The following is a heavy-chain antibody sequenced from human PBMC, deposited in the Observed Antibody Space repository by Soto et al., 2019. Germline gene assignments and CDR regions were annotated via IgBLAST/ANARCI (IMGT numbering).Heavy chain of an antibody. D-gene: IGHD2-21*01. J-gene: IGHJ6*01. Sequence: HPGRSLRLSCTASGFTFSDYAMSWVRQAPGKGLEWVGFIRSNAYGGTAEYAASAKGRFTISRDDSKSIAYLQMNSLKTEDTAVYYCTRDLSPPSSCGGDCYGMDVWGQGTTVIVSS. CDR2: IRSNAYGGTA. CDR1: GFTFSDYA. V-gene: IGHV3-49*04. CDR3: TRDLSPPSSCGGDCYGMDV.